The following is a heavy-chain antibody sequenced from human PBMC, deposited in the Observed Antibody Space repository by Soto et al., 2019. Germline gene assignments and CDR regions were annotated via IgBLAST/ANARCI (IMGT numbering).Heavy chain of an antibody. D-gene: IGHD3-10*01. CDR2: ISGSGGST. CDR3: AKALARGGSGSYSLLSYSDYYYYYGMDV. CDR1: GFTFSSYA. V-gene: IGHV3-23*01. Sequence: GGSLRLSCAASGFTFSSYAMSWVRQAPGKGLEWVSAISGSGGSTYYADSVKGRFTISRDNSKNTLYLQMNSLRAEDTAVYYCAKALARGGSGSYSLLSYSDYYYYYGMDVWGQGTTVTVSS. J-gene: IGHJ6*02.